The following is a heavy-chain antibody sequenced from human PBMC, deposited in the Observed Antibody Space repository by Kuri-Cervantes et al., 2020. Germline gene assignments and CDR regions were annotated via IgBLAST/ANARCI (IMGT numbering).Heavy chain of an antibody. CDR2: INPNSGGT. CDR3: ARGGSSGCLDY. Sequence: ASVKVSCKASGGTFSSYAIIWVRQAPGQGLEWMGWINPNSGGTNYAQKFQGWVTMNRDTSISTAYMELSRLRSDDTAVYYCARGGSSGCLDYWGQGTLVTVSS. CDR1: GGTFSSYA. D-gene: IGHD6-19*01. V-gene: IGHV1-2*04. J-gene: IGHJ4*02.